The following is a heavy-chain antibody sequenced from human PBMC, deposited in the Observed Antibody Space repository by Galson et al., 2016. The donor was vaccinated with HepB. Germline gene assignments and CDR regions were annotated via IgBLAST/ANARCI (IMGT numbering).Heavy chain of an antibody. CDR1: GFTFSSYA. D-gene: IGHD3-10*01. J-gene: IGHJ4*02. CDR3: AKDTRSGSYYKWFDN. Sequence: SLRLSCAASGFTFSSYAMTWVRQTPGKGLEWVSSISGNGGAKYYADSVKGRFSISRDNSKNTTNLQMNSQRAEDTAEYYCAKDTRSGSYYKWFDNWGQGTLVTVSS. V-gene: IGHV3-23*01. CDR2: ISGNGGAK.